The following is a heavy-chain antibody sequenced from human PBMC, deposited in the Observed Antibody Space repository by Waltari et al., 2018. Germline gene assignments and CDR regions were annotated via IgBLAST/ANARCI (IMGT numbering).Heavy chain of an antibody. J-gene: IGHJ6*03. CDR2: FERGDEQT. CDR3: HLLCRDIVLAGATPSYYSYIDV. Sequence: QVQVIQSGAEAMKPGASVKVSCKVSQYTLGGFSIHWVRQPRGKGLEWIGRFERGDEQTTSARKFLGRVNMTEDTSTDTAYMELSSLRSDDTAVYYCHLLCRDIVLAGATPSYYSYIDVWGRGTSVIVSS. CDR1: QYTLGGFS. D-gene: IGHD2-15*01. V-gene: IGHV1-24*01.